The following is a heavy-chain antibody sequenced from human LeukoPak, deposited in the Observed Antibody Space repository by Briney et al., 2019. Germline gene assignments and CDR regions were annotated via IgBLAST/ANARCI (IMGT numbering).Heavy chain of an antibody. V-gene: IGHV3-11*01. J-gene: IGHJ4*02. CDR2: ISSGGSTI. D-gene: IGHD3-22*01. CDR3: ARGGYYYDSSGYSDY. Sequence: GGSLRLSCAASGFIFSDFYMSWIRQAPGKGLEWVSYISSGGSTIYYADSVKGRLTISRDNAKNSLYLQMNSLRAGDTAVYYCARGGYYYDSSGYSDYWGQGTLVTVSS. CDR1: GFIFSDFY.